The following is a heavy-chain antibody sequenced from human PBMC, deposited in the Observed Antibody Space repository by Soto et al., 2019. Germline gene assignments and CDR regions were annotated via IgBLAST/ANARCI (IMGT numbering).Heavy chain of an antibody. Sequence: EVQLVESGGGLVKPGGSLRLSCAASGFTFSSYSMNWVRPAPGKGLEWVSSISSSSSYIYYADSVKGRFTISRDNAKNSLYLQMNSLRAEDTAVYYCARDEENGDSRRYYYYGMDVWGQGTTVTVSS. CDR2: ISSSSSYI. D-gene: IGHD4-17*01. CDR3: ARDEENGDSRRYYYYGMDV. CDR1: GFTFSSYS. V-gene: IGHV3-21*01. J-gene: IGHJ6*02.